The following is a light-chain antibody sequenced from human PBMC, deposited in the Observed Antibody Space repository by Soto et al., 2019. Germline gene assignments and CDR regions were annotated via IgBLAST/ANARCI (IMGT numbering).Light chain of an antibody. CDR3: QQYNSYSWT. J-gene: IGKJ1*01. CDR2: DAS. CDR1: QSINSW. Sequence: DIQMTPSPSTLSASVGDRVTITCRASQSINSWLAWYQQKPGKAPKLLIYDASSLESGVPSRFSGSGSGTEFTLTISSLQPDDFATYYCQQYNSYSWTFGQGTKVDIK. V-gene: IGKV1-5*01.